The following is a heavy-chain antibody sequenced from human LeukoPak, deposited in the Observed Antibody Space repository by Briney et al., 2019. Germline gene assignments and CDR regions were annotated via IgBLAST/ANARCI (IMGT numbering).Heavy chain of an antibody. J-gene: IGHJ6*03. CDR2: IYTDGTT. CDR1: GDSLTSGVYY. D-gene: IGHD3-3*01. V-gene: IGHV4-61*02. CDR3: ARERGIRFLGGYYYYYMDV. Sequence: PSQTLSLTCTVSGDSLTSGVYYWTWIRQPAGNGLEWIGRIYTDGTTSYNASFQSRVTISIDTSKNQFSLNLNSLTAADTAVYYCARERGIRFLGGYYYYYMDVWGKGTTVTVSS.